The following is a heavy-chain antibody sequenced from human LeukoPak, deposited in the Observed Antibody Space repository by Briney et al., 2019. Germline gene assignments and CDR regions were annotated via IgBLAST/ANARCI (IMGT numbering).Heavy chain of an antibody. D-gene: IGHD3-10*01. CDR2: ISSSSSYI. CDR1: GFTFSSYS. Sequence: GGSLRLSCAASGFTFSSYSMNWVRQAPGKGLEWVSSISSSSSYIYYADSVKGRFTISRDNAKNSLYLQMNSLRAEDTALYYCAKDSNYGSDYYFDYWGQGTLVTVSS. J-gene: IGHJ4*02. CDR3: AKDSNYGSDYYFDY. V-gene: IGHV3-21*04.